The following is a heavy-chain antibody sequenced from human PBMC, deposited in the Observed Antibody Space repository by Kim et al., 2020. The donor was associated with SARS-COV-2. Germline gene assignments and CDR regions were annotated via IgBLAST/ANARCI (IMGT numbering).Heavy chain of an antibody. CDR3: VRGHYGKIVGEY. J-gene: IGHJ4*02. V-gene: IGHV1-18*01. D-gene: IGHD1-26*01. CDR2: IDSDNGNT. Sequence: ASVKVSCKASGYTFTDYGFSWVRQAPGQGLEWMGWIDSDNGNTNYAQNLQGRVTMTADTSTSTAYMELMSLRPDDTAMYYCVRGHYGKIVGEYWGQGTLVTVSS. CDR1: GYTFTDYG.